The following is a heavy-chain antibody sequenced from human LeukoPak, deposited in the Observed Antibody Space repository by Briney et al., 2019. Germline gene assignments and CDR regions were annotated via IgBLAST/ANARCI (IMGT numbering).Heavy chain of an antibody. Sequence: ASVKVSCKASGYTFTGYYMHWVRRAPGQGLEWMGWINPNSGGTNYAQKFQGRVTMTRDTSISTAYMELSRLRSDDTAVYYCARVVKSPGYSSSWYSYWGQGTLVTVSS. CDR1: GYTFTGYY. CDR3: ARVVKSPGYSSSWYSY. D-gene: IGHD6-13*01. CDR2: INPNSGGT. J-gene: IGHJ4*02. V-gene: IGHV1-2*02.